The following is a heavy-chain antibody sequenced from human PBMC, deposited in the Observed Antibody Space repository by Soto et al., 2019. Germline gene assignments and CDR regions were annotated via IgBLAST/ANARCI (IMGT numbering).Heavy chain of an antibody. CDR3: ARRVSGSTLDY. J-gene: IGHJ4*02. CDR1: GGSISSGGYS. Sequence: TLSLTCAVSGGSISSGGYSWSWIRQPPGKGLEWIGYIYHSGSTYYNPSLKSRVTISVDRSKNQFSLKLSSVTAADTAVYYCARRVSGSTLDYWGQGTLVTVSS. D-gene: IGHD1-7*01. CDR2: IYHSGST. V-gene: IGHV4-30-2*01.